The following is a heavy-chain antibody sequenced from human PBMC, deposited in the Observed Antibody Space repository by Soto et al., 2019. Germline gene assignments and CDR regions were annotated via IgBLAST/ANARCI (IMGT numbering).Heavy chain of an antibody. J-gene: IGHJ4*02. Sequence: AQLVESGGGLVQPGGSLRLSCVASGFTFSNYWMHWVRQVPGQGPVWVSRLNRDGSRTDYADSVRGRFTIFRDNARNTLYLQMNSLRAEDTAMYYCARDLGGAGSYWGQGTLVTVSS. CDR2: LNRDGSRT. CDR3: ARDLGGAGSY. V-gene: IGHV3-74*01. D-gene: IGHD1-26*01. CDR1: GFTFSNYW.